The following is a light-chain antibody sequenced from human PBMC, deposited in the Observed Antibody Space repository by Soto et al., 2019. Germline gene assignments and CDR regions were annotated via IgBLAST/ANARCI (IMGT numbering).Light chain of an antibody. CDR1: SGDIGSYNR. J-gene: IGLJ1*01. CDR3: SSYTNINTRACV. CDR2: EVT. Sequence: QYALTQPACVSGSPGQASTISCTGTSGDIGSYNRVSWYQQHPGKAPKLIIYEVTDRPSGVSNRFSGSKSGNTASLTISGLQAEDEAEYYCSSYTNINTRACVFGTGTKVTVL. V-gene: IGLV2-14*01.